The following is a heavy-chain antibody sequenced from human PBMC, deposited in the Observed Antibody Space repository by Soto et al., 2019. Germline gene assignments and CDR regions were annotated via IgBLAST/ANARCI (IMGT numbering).Heavy chain of an antibody. CDR3: ARGQGL. CDR2: VFTTGSA. Sequence: EVQLVESGGGLVQPGGSLRLSCAASGFTVSRYYMSWVRQAPGRGLEWVSVVFTTGSADYAGSVAGRFTISRDNSKNTVYLQMNRLRVEDSAVYYCARGQGLWGQGTLVTVSS. CDR1: GFTVSRYY. J-gene: IGHJ4*02. V-gene: IGHV3-66*01.